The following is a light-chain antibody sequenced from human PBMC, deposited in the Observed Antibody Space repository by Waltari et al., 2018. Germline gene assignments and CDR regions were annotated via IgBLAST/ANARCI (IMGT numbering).Light chain of an antibody. CDR2: DAS. V-gene: IGKV3-11*01. CDR1: QVVSSY. Sequence: EIVLTQSPATLSLSPGERATLSCRASQVVSSYLAWYQQRPGQAPRLLIYDASNRATGIPGRFSGSGSGTDFTLTISSLEPEDFAVYYCQQRSNWPITFGQGTRLEIK. J-gene: IGKJ5*01. CDR3: QQRSNWPIT.